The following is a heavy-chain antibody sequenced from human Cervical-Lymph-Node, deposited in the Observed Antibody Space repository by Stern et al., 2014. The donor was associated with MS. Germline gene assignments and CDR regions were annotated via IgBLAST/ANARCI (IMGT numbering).Heavy chain of an antibody. D-gene: IGHD3-16*01. CDR1: GYTFTSYY. CDR3: ARERGPHAFDI. V-gene: IGHV1-46*01. J-gene: IGHJ3*02. CDR2: INPSGGNT. Sequence: QDPLVQSVAEVKKPGASVKASCKASGYTFTSYYIHWVRQAPGQGLEWMGIINPSGGNTSYAQKFQGRVTLTRDTSTSTVYMALSSLTSEDTAVYFCARERGPHAFDIWGQGTMVIVSS.